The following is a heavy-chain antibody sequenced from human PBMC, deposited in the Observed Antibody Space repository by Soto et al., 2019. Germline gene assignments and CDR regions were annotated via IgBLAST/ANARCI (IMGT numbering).Heavy chain of an antibody. Sequence: QVQLQESGPGLVKPSETLSLTCTVSGGSISSYYWSWIRQPPGKGLEWIGYIYYSGSTNYNPSLDSRVTISVDTSKNQFSLKLSPVTAADTAVYYCARGRISTPAVVDFWGQGTLVTVSS. V-gene: IGHV4-59*01. D-gene: IGHD2-2*01. CDR1: GGSISSYY. CDR3: ARGRISTPAVVDF. J-gene: IGHJ4*02. CDR2: IYYSGST.